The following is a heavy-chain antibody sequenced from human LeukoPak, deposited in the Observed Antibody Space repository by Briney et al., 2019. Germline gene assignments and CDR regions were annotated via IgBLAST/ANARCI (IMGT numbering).Heavy chain of an antibody. J-gene: IGHJ4*02. CDR3: ARGRSGAVAVRGYFDY. CDR1: GGSFSGYY. Sequence: SETLSLTCAVYGGSFSGYYWSWIRQPPGKGLEWIWEINHSGSTNYNPTLKSRVTISVDTSKNQFSLKLSSVTAADTAVYYCARGRSGAVAVRGYFDYWGQGTLVTVSS. V-gene: IGHV4-34*01. CDR2: INHSGST. D-gene: IGHD6-19*01.